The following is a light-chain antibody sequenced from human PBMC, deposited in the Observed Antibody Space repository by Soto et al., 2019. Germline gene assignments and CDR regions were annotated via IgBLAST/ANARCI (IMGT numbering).Light chain of an antibody. CDR3: SSYTSSSTPYV. V-gene: IGLV2-14*01. CDR2: EVS. CDR1: SSDVGGYNY. J-gene: IGLJ1*01. Sequence: QSALTQPASVSGSPGQSITISCTGTSSDVGGYNYVTWYQQHPGKAPKLMIYEVSNRPSGVSNRFSGYKSGNTASLTISGLQAEDEADYYCSSYTSSSTPYVCGPGTQLTVL.